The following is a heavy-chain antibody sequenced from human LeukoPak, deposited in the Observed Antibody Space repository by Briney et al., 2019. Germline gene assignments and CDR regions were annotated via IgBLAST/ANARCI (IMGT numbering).Heavy chain of an antibody. Sequence: ASVKVSCKASGYTFTDYYMHWVRQAPGQGPEWMGWINPNSGGTKYAQKFQGRVTLTRDTSISTAYMELRGLRSDDTAAYYCARDGALDFWGQGTLVTVSS. J-gene: IGHJ4*02. D-gene: IGHD3-16*01. V-gene: IGHV1-2*02. CDR1: GYTFTDYY. CDR2: INPNSGGT. CDR3: ARDGALDF.